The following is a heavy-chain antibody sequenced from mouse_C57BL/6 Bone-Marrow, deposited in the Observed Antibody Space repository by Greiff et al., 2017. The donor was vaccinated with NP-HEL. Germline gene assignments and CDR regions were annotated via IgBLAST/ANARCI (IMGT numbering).Heavy chain of an antibody. CDR2: ISGGGGNT. CDR1: GFTFSSYT. CDR3: ARHYSNYGAWFAY. Sequence: EVKLVESGGGLVKPGGSLKLSCAASGFTFSSYTMSWVRQTPEKRLEWVATISGGGGNTYYPDSVKGRFTISRDNAKNTLYLQMSSLRSEDTALYYCARHYSNYGAWFAYWGQGTLVTVSA. D-gene: IGHD2-5*01. V-gene: IGHV5-9*01. J-gene: IGHJ3*01.